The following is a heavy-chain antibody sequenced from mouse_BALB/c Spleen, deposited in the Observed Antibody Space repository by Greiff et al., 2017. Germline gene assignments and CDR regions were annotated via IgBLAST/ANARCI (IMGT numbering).Heavy chain of an antibody. V-gene: IGHV3-2*02. Sequence: EVKLLESGPGLVKPSQSLSLTCTVTGYSITSDYAWNWIRQFPGNKLEWMGYISYSGSTSYNPSLKSRISITRDTSKNQFFLQLNSVTTEDTATYYCARSSYDYDPWFAYWGQGTLVTVSA. J-gene: IGHJ3*01. D-gene: IGHD2-4*01. CDR3: ARSSYDYDPWFAY. CDR1: GYSITSDYA. CDR2: ISYSGST.